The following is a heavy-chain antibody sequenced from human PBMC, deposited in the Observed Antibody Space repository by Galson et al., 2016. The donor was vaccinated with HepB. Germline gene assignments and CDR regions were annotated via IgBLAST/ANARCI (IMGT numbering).Heavy chain of an antibody. CDR2: ISGSGGST. V-gene: IGHV3-23*01. CDR3: AKNSSSYYYVSFYYYAMDV. D-gene: IGHD3-22*01. Sequence: SLRLSCAASGFTFSSYAMNWVRQAPGKGLEWVSSISGSGGSTYYADSVQGRFPISRDNSKNTLYLQMNSLRAEDTALYYCAKNSSSYYYVSFYYYAMDVWGQGTTVTVSS. CDR1: GFTFSSYA. J-gene: IGHJ6*02.